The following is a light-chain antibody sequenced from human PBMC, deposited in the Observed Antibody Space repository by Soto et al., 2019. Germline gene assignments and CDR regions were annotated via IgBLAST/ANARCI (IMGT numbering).Light chain of an antibody. CDR1: QSVGYK. V-gene: IGKV3-15*01. J-gene: IGKJ1*01. CDR3: QQHSKWPRT. Sequence: EIVMTQSPATLSVSPGERATLSCRASQSVGYKLAWYQQKPGQAPRLLIYDASTRATGFPPTFSGSGSGTEFTLTISGLQSEDFAVYYCQQHSKWPRTFGQGTKVEIK. CDR2: DAS.